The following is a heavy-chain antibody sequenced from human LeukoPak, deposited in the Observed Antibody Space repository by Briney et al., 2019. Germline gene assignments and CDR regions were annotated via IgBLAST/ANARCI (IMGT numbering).Heavy chain of an antibody. CDR2: TYYRSKWYN. Sequence: SQTLSLTCAISGDSVSSNSAAWNWIRQSPSRGLEWLGRTYYRSKWYNDYAVSVKSRITINPDTSKNQFSLQLNSVTPEDTAVYYCARGRVSSSWYPDEYFQHWGQGTLVTVSS. J-gene: IGHJ1*01. V-gene: IGHV6-1*01. CDR1: GDSVSSNSAA. CDR3: ARGRVSSSWYPDEYFQH. D-gene: IGHD6-13*01.